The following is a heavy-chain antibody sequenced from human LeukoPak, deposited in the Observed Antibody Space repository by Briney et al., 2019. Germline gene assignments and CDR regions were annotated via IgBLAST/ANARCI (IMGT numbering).Heavy chain of an antibody. D-gene: IGHD3-22*01. J-gene: IGHJ5*02. Sequence: SETLSLTCAVYGGSFSGYYWSWIRQPPGKGLEWIGEINHRGSTNYNPSLKSRVTISVDTSKNQFSLKLSSVTAADTAVYYCARVRDYYDSSGYYHQDWFDPWGQGTLVTVSS. CDR1: GGSFSGYY. CDR3: ARVRDYYDSSGYYHQDWFDP. V-gene: IGHV4-34*01. CDR2: INHRGST.